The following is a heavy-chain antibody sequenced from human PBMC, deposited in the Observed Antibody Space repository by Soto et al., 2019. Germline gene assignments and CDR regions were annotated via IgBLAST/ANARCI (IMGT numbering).Heavy chain of an antibody. CDR1: GGSISSYY. CDR3: ARTALGWFDP. V-gene: IGHV4-59*01. CDR2: IFYSGRSGST. J-gene: IGHJ5*02. D-gene: IGHD2-21*02. Sequence: SETLSLTCSVSGGSISSYYWSWIRQPPGKGLEWIGYIFYSGRSGSTNYNPSLKSRVTISVDTSKNQFSLKLSSVTAADTAVYYCARTALGWFDPWGQGTLVTVSS.